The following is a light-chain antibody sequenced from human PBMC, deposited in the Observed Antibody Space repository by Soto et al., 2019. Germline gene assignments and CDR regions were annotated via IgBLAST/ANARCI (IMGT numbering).Light chain of an antibody. CDR1: QTVGRNY. Sequence: EIVLTQSPGSLSLFPGERATLSCRASQTVGRNYLAWFQQKPGQAPRLLIYDASTRATGIPDKFGGSGSGTDFTLTISRLEPEDFAVYYCQQYVNSPITFDQGTRLEIK. J-gene: IGKJ5*01. CDR3: QQYVNSPIT. CDR2: DAS. V-gene: IGKV3-20*01.